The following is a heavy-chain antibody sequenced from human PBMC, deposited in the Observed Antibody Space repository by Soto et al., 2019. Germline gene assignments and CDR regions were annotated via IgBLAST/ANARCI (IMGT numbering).Heavy chain of an antibody. CDR1: GFTFSSYG. J-gene: IGHJ4*02. D-gene: IGHD6-19*01. CDR2: IWYDGSNK. V-gene: IGHV3-33*01. Sequence: QVQLVESGGGVVQPGRSLRLSCAASGFTFSSYGMHWVRQAPGKGLEWVAVIWYDGSNKYYADSVKGRFTISRDNSKDTLDLQMNSLRAEDTAVYYCARDREQWLVGYYFDYWGQGTLFTVSS. CDR3: ARDREQWLVGYYFDY.